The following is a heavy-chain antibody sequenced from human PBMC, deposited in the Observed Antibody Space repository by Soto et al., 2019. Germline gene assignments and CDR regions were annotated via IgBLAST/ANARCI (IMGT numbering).Heavy chain of an antibody. CDR3: AKAYFVWSSEQPSSFDY. CDR1: GFTFSNYA. D-gene: IGHD3-16*01. V-gene: IGHV3-23*01. CDR2: ISGSGGRS. Sequence: EVQLLDSGGGLVQPGGSLRLSCAASGFTFSNYAMTWVRQGPGKGLEWVSGISGSGGRSYYADSVKGRFTISRDNSKSTLYLQMNSLRAEDTAVYYCAKAYFVWSSEQPSSFDYLGQGTLVTVSS. J-gene: IGHJ4*02.